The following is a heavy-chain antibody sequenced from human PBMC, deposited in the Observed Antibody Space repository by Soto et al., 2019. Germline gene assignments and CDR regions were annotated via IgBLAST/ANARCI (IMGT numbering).Heavy chain of an antibody. D-gene: IGHD3-10*01. J-gene: IGHJ4*02. CDR2: IYPMDSDT. Sequence: PGESLKISCKGSGYSFTSYWIGWVRQMPGKGLEWMGIIYPMDSDTRYSPSFEGQVSFSVDKSNSTAFLQWDSLKASDSAMYHCARQDYYGSGSIKYYFDSWGQGTMVTVSS. V-gene: IGHV5-51*01. CDR3: ARQDYYGSGSIKYYFDS. CDR1: GYSFTSYW.